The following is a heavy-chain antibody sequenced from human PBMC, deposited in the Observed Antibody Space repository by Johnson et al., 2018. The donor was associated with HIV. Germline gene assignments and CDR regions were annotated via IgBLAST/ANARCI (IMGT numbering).Heavy chain of an antibody. CDR3: ARDRLYYGSSWYEESNAFDI. V-gene: IGHV3-20*04. J-gene: IGHJ3*02. CDR2: INWNGGST. CDR1: GFTFDDYG. Sequence: VQLVESGGGLVQPGGSLRLSCAASGFTFDDYGMSWVRQAPGTGLEWVSGINWNGGSTAYGDSVKGRFTISRDNAKNSLYLQMNSLRAEDTAVYYCARDRLYYGSSWYEESNAFDIWGQGTMVTVSS. D-gene: IGHD6-13*01.